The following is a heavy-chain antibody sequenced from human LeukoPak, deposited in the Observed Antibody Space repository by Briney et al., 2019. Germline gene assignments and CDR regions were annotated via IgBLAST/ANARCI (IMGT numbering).Heavy chain of an antibody. J-gene: IGHJ6*02. D-gene: IGHD3-10*01. V-gene: IGHV3-33*06. Sequence: GRSLRLSCAASGFTFSSYGMHWVRQAPGKGLEWVAVIWYDGSNKYYADSVKGRFTISRDNSNNTLYLQMNNLRAEDTAVYFCAKGVTGLTLWFGELLSHSYYSMDVWGQGTAVTVSS. CDR2: IWYDGSNK. CDR3: AKGVTGLTLWFGELLSHSYYSMDV. CDR1: GFTFSSYG.